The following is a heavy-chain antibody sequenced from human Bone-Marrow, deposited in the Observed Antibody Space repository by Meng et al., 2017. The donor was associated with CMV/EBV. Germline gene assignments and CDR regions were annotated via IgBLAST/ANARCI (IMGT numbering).Heavy chain of an antibody. V-gene: IGHV1-8*01. Sequence: ASVKVSCKASGYTFTSYDINWVRQATGQGLEWMGWMNPYSGDTDYAKKFHGRVTLTRDTSISTAFMELSSLESDDTAVYYCARGIIGSSCYGSSGYYHFHYWGQGTPVPVSS. CDR1: GYTFTSYD. CDR2: MNPYSGDT. J-gene: IGHJ4*02. D-gene: IGHD3-22*01. CDR3: ARGIIGSSCYGSSGYYHFHY.